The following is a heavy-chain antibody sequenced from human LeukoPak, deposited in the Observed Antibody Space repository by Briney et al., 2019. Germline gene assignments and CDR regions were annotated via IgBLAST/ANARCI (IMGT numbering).Heavy chain of an antibody. CDR3: ARSPVAGTGIWYFDY. Sequence: SETLSLTCAVYGGSFSGYYYSWIRQPPGEGLEWIGEINHSGDTNYNPSLKSRVTLSVDTSKNQFSLKLSSVTAADTALYYCARSPVAGTGIWYFDYWGQGTLVTVSS. J-gene: IGHJ4*02. CDR2: INHSGDT. CDR1: GGSFSGYY. V-gene: IGHV4-34*01. D-gene: IGHD6-19*01.